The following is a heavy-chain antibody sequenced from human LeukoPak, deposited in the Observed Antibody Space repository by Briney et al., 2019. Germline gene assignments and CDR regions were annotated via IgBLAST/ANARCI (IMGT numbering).Heavy chain of an antibody. CDR1: GFSVGGTH. V-gene: IGHV3-53*01. D-gene: IGHD2-8*02. CDR2: IYTGGTT. CDR3: ARGGSWSWDN. Sequence: PGGSLRLSCAISGFSVGGTHMSWVRQAPGKGLEWVSAIYTGGTTYYADSVQGRFTVSRDNAKNSLYLQMNSLRADDTAVYYCARGGSWSWDNWGQGTLVTVSS. J-gene: IGHJ4*02.